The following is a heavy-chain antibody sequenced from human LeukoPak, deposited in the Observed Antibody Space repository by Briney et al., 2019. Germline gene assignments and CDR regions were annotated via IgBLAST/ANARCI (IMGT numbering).Heavy chain of an antibody. V-gene: IGHV3-48*01. J-gene: IGHJ3*02. Sequence: GGSLRLSCAASGFTFSSYSMNWVRQAPGKGLEWVSYISSSSSTIYCADSVKGRFTISRDNAKNSLYLQMNSLRAEDTAVYYCARDKRESYYDSSGPDAFDIWGQGTMVTVSS. CDR3: ARDKRESYYDSSGPDAFDI. CDR2: ISSSSSTI. D-gene: IGHD3-22*01. CDR1: GFTFSSYS.